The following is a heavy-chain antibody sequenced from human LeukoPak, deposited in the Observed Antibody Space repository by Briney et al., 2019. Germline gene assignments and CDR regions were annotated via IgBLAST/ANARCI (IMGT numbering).Heavy chain of an antibody. CDR1: GYTFTSYG. D-gene: IGHD3-10*01. V-gene: IGHV1-18*04. CDR2: ISAYNGNT. Sequence: ASVKVSSTASGYTFTSYGISWVRQAPRQGLERMGWISAYNGNTNYAQKLQGRDTMTTDTSTSTAYMELRSLRSDDTAVYYCARDSGFMVRGVIIRPSMGMDVWGKGTTVTVSS. CDR3: ARDSGFMVRGVIIRPSMGMDV. J-gene: IGHJ6*04.